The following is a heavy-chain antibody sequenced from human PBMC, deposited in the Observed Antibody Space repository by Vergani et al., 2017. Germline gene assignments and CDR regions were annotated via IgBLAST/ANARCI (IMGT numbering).Heavy chain of an antibody. D-gene: IGHD2-2*01. CDR2: IIPILGTA. V-gene: IGHV1-69*11. CDR1: GGTFSSYA. J-gene: IGHJ5*02. Sequence: QVQLVQSGAEVKKPGSSVKVSCKASGGTFSSYAISWVRQAPGQGLEWMGRIIPILGTANYAQKFQGRVTITADESTSTAYMELSSLRSEDTAVYYCARLGYCSSTSCFSGGWFDPWGQGTLVTVSS. CDR3: ARLGYCSSTSCFSGGWFDP.